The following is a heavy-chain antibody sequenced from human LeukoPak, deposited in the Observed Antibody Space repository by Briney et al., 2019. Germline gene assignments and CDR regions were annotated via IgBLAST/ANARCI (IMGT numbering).Heavy chain of an antibody. CDR1: GFTFSDYY. CDR3: AKQDTSSSRGGYFDY. D-gene: IGHD2-2*01. J-gene: IGHJ4*02. Sequence: GGSLRLSCAASGFTFSDYYMSWIRQAPGKGLEWVAVISSDGSNKYYADSVKGRFTISRDNSKNTLYLQMSSLRPEDTAVYYCAKQDTSSSRGGYFDYWGQGALVTVSS. V-gene: IGHV3-30*18. CDR2: ISSDGSNK.